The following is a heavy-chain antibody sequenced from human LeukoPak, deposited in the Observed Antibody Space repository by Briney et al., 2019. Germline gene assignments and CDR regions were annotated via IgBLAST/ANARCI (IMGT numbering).Heavy chain of an antibody. CDR1: NGSIITSSYY. Sequence: SETLSLTCTVSNGSIITSSYYWGWIRQPPGPGLEWIGSIYYRGRTYYSPSLKTRVTISADTSNNQFSLNLSSVTASDTAVYYCARQKILDDNYDSSGYYVDQWGQGSLVTVSS. J-gene: IGHJ4*02. CDR2: IYYRGRT. V-gene: IGHV4-39*01. D-gene: IGHD3-22*01. CDR3: ARQKILDDNYDSSGYYVDQ.